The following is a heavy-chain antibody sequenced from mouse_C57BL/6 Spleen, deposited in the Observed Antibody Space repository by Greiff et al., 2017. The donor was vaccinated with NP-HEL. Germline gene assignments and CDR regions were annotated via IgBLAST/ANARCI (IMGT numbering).Heavy chain of an antibody. V-gene: IGHV1-55*01. CDR3: TREDGYYWFAY. D-gene: IGHD2-3*01. CDR1: GYTFTSYW. CDR2: IYPGSGST. J-gene: IGHJ3*01. Sequence: QVQLQQPGAELVKPGASVKMSCKASGYTFTSYWITWVKQRPGQGLEWIGDIYPGSGSTNYNEKFKGKAILTADKSSSTAYMELRSLTSEDSAVYYCTREDGYYWFAYWGQGTLVTVSA.